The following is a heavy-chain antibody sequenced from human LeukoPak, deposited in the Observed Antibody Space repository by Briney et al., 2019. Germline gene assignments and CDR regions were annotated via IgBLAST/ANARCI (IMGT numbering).Heavy chain of an antibody. Sequence: GGSLRLSCAASGFTFSSYAMSWVRQAPGKGLEWVSAISGSGGSTYYADPVKGRFTISRDNSKNTLYLQMNSLRAEDTAVYYCAKTGTPWYYFDYWGQGTLVTVSS. CDR1: GFTFSSYA. D-gene: IGHD6-13*01. J-gene: IGHJ4*02. CDR2: ISGSGGST. V-gene: IGHV3-23*01. CDR3: AKTGTPWYYFDY.